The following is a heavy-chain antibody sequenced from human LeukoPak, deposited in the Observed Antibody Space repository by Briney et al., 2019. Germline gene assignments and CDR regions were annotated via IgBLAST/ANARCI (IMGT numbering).Heavy chain of an antibody. J-gene: IGHJ3*02. V-gene: IGHV1-69*05. Sequence: SVKVSCKASGGTFSSYAISWVRQAPGQGLEWMGGIIPIFGTANYAQKFQGRVTITRNTSISTAYMELSSLRSEDTAVYYCARDKLGHDAFDIWGQGTMVTVSS. CDR1: GGTFSSYA. CDR2: IIPIFGTA. CDR3: ARDKLGHDAFDI. D-gene: IGHD1-26*01.